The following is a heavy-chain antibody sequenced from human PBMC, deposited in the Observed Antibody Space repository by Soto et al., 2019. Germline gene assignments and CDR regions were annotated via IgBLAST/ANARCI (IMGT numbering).Heavy chain of an antibody. CDR3: ACIFSVGYSYGFYYYGMDV. D-gene: IGHD5-18*01. CDR2: FYSSGSP. CDR1: GGSLSGYY. J-gene: IGHJ6*02. V-gene: IGHV4-59*12. Sequence: SETLSLTCTVSGGSLSGYYWSWIRQPPGKGLEWIGDFYSSGSPHHNPSLKNRVSISEDRSKNEFSLKLSSVTAADTAVYYCACIFSVGYSYGFYYYGMDVWGQGTTVTVSS.